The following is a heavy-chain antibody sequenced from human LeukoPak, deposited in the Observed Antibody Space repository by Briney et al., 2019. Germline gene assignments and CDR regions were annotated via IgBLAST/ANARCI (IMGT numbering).Heavy chain of an antibody. Sequence: SETLSLTCTVYGGSFSGYYWSWIRQPPGKGLEWIGETNHSGSTNYNPSLKSRVTISVDTSKNQFSLKLSSVTAADTAVYYCARGRVSWFDPWGQGTLVTVSS. J-gene: IGHJ5*02. V-gene: IGHV4-34*01. CDR3: ARGRVSWFDP. CDR1: GGSFSGYY. CDR2: TNHSGST.